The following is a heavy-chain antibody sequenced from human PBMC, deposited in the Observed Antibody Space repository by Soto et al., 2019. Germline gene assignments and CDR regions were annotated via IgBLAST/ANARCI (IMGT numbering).Heavy chain of an antibody. CDR3: ARDYLDDFWSGYSRENYGMDV. D-gene: IGHD3-3*01. J-gene: IGHJ6*02. V-gene: IGHV1-3*01. CDR1: GYTFTSYA. Sequence: ASVKVSCKASGYTFTSYAMHWVRQAPGQRLEWMGWINAGNGNTKYSQKFQGRVTITRDTSASTAYMELSSLRSEDTAVYYCARDYLDDFWSGYSRENYGMDVWGQGTTVTVSS. CDR2: INAGNGNT.